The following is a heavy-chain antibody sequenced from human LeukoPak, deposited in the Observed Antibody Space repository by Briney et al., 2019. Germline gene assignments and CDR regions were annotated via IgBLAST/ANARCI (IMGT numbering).Heavy chain of an antibody. J-gene: IGHJ4*02. D-gene: IGHD5-12*01. CDR1: GFTFSSSA. CDR3: VKPSGYSGYGYFFDY. V-gene: IGHV3-64D*06. CDR2: IVSNGGST. Sequence: GGSLRLSCSASGFTFSSSAMHWVRQAPGEGLEYVSAIVSNGGSTYYADSVKGRFTISRDNSKNTLYLQMSSLRAEDTAVYYCVKPSGYSGYGYFFDYWGQGTLVTVSS.